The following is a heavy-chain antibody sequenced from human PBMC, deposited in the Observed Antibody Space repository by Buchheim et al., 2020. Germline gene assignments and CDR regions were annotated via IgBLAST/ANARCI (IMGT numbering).Heavy chain of an antibody. J-gene: IGHJ4*02. CDR1: GGSISSFDYY. V-gene: IGHV4-39*07. Sequence: QLQLQESGPGLVKPSETLSLTCTVSGGSISSFDYYWGWIRQPPGKGLEWIGSIYYSGRTDYNPSLRSRVTISLDTSEKQFSLKLSSVTAADTAVYYCARGRTAAAGSNWGQGT. CDR3: ARGRTAAAGSN. CDR2: IYYSGRT. D-gene: IGHD6-13*01.